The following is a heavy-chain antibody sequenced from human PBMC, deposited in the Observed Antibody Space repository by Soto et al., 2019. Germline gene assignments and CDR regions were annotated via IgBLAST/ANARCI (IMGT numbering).Heavy chain of an antibody. CDR2: INPNTGDT. CDR1: GYSFNAYY. D-gene: IGHD6-13*01. V-gene: IGHV1-2*02. CDR3: ARGPLAAAGTPWWFDP. J-gene: IGHJ5*02. Sequence: ASVKVSCKASGYSFNAYYLHWVRQAPGQGLEWMGWINPNTGDTNYAQKFQGRVTMTRDTSITTAYMELSRLRSDDTAVYYCARGPLAAAGTPWWFDPWGQGTLVTVSS.